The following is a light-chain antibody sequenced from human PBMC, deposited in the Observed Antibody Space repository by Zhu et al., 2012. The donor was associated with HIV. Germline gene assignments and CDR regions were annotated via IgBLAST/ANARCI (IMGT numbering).Light chain of an antibody. CDR3: QQSFDTPIT. Sequence: MTQYPATLSASPGERATLYCRASQSFSNYLNWYQQKPGKAPKLLIYTASHLQSGVPSRFSGSGSGTEFTLTITNLQPEDFATYYCQQSFDTPITFGQGTRLDIK. CDR1: QSFSNY. V-gene: IGKV1-39*01. J-gene: IGKJ5*01. CDR2: TAS.